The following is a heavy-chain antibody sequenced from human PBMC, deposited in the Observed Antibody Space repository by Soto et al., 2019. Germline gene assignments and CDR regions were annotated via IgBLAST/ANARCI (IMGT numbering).Heavy chain of an antibody. V-gene: IGHV4-31*03. Sequence: SETLSLTCTVSGGSISSGVYYWSWIRQHPGKGLEWIGYIYYSGSTYYNPSLKSRVTISVDTSKNQFSLKLSSVTAADTAVYYCARFDILTGYYVDYWGQGTLVTVSS. D-gene: IGHD3-9*01. CDR1: GGSISSGVYY. CDR2: IYYSGST. J-gene: IGHJ4*02. CDR3: ARFDILTGYYVDY.